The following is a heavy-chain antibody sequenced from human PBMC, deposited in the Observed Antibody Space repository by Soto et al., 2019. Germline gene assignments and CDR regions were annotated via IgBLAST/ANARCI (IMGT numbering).Heavy chain of an antibody. Sequence: ASVKVSCKVSGYTLTELSMHWVRQAPGKGLEWMGGFDPEDGETIYAQKFQGRVTMTEDTSTDTAYMELSSLRSEDTAVYYCAASMITFGGAYPTTDAFDIWGQGTMVTVSS. J-gene: IGHJ3*02. CDR1: GYTLTELS. V-gene: IGHV1-24*01. CDR3: AASMITFGGAYPTTDAFDI. D-gene: IGHD3-16*01. CDR2: FDPEDGET.